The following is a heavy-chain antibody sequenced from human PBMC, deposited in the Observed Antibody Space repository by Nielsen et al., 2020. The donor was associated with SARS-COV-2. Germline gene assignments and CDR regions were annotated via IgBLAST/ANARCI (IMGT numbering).Heavy chain of an antibody. Sequence: SETLSLTCSVSGDSFSIYYWSWIRQRPGKGLEWIGYIYFGGSTHYNPSLTGRVTISADTSELSLYLSSVTAADTAVYYCARDQLPHFYDGSGYSPGAFDVWGQGALVIVSS. CDR3: ARDQLPHFYDGSGYSPGAFDV. J-gene: IGHJ3*01. V-gene: IGHV4-59*06. CDR1: GDSFSIYY. CDR2: IYFGGST. D-gene: IGHD3-22*01.